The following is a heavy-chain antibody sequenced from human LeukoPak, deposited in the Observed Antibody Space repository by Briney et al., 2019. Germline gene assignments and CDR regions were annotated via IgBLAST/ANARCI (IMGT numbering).Heavy chain of an antibody. D-gene: IGHD6-6*01. J-gene: IGHJ4*02. CDR3: ARPGSSSTFDY. V-gene: IGHV3-33*01. Sequence: GRSLRLSCAASGFTFSSYGMHWVRQAPSKGLEWVAVIWYDGSNKYYADSVKGRFTISRDNSKNTLYLQMNSLRAEDTAVYYCARPGSSSTFDYWGQGTLVTVSS. CDR2: IWYDGSNK. CDR1: GFTFSSYG.